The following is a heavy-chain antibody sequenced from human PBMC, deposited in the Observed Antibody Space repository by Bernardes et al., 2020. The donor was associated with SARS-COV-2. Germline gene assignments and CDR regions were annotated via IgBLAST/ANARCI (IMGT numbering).Heavy chain of an antibody. CDR2: ISGGGVTT. D-gene: IGHD3-10*01. Sequence: GGSLRLSCAASGFTLSSHSMSWVRQAPGKGLEWVSGISGGGVTTYYADSVKGRFTISRANSRNTLYLQMNSLRAEDTAIYYCARNKIGSGASLYYYGMDVWGQGTTVTVSS. V-gene: IGHV3-23*01. CDR1: GFTLSSHS. J-gene: IGHJ6*02. CDR3: ARNKIGSGASLYYYGMDV.